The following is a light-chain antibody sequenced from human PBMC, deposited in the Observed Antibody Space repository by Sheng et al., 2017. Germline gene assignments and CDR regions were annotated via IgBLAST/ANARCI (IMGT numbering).Light chain of an antibody. V-gene: IGLV2-11*01. J-gene: IGLJ1*01. Sequence: QSALTQPRSVSGSPGQSVTISCTGTSSDVGGYNYVSWYQQHPGKAPKLMIYDVSKRPSGVPDRFSGSKSGNTASLTISGLQAEDEADYYCCSYAGNYIFYVFGTGTKRHRP. CDR3: CSYAGNYIFYV. CDR1: SSDVGGYNY. CDR2: DVS.